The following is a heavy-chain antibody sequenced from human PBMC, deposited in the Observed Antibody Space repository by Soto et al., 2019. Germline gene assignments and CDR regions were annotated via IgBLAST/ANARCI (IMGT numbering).Heavy chain of an antibody. CDR3: ARGSSSGSYYNHYYYYGMDV. CDR2: IIPIFGTA. J-gene: IGHJ6*02. Sequence: ASVKVSCKASGGTFSSYAISWVRQAPGQGLEWMGGIIPIFGTANYAQKFQGRVTITADESTSTAYMELSSLRSEDTAVYYCARGSSSGSYYNHYYYYGMDVWGQGTTVTVSS. CDR1: GGTFSSYA. V-gene: IGHV1-69*13. D-gene: IGHD1-26*01.